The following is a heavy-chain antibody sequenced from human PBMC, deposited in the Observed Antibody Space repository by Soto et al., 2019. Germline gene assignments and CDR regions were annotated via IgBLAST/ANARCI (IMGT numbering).Heavy chain of an antibody. D-gene: IGHD2-2*01. CDR3: ARDRNVVVPAAPLVDNGMDV. V-gene: IGHV3-33*01. CDR2: IWYDGSNK. CDR1: GFTFSSYG. Sequence: GGSLRLSCAASGFTFSSYGMHWVRQAPGKGLEWVAVIWYDGSNKYYADSVKGRFTISRDNSKNTLYLQMNSLRAEDTAVYYCARDRNVVVPAAPLVDNGMDVWGQGTTVTVSS. J-gene: IGHJ6*02.